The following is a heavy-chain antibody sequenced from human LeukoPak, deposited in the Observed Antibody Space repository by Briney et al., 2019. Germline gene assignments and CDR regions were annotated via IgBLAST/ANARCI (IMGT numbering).Heavy chain of an antibody. J-gene: IGHJ5*02. CDR3: ASSIAAAGGYNWFDP. CDR2: IYYSGST. CDR1: GGSISSYY. Sequence: SETLSLTCTVSGGSISSYYWSWIRQPPGKGLGWIGYIYYSGSTNYNPSLKSRVTISVDTSKNQFSLKLSSVTAADTAVYYCASSIAAAGGYNWFDPWGQGTLVTVSS. V-gene: IGHV4-59*01. D-gene: IGHD6-13*01.